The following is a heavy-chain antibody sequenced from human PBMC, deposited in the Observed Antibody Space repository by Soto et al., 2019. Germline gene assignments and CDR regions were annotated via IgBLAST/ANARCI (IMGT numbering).Heavy chain of an antibody. CDR2: IYYSGST. V-gene: IGHV4-30-4*01. CDR1: GGSISSGDYY. J-gene: IGHJ4*02. CDR3: ARGSITMVRGVPVDY. D-gene: IGHD3-10*01. Sequence: ASETLSLTCTVSGGSISSGDYYRSWIRQPPGKGLEWIGYIYYSGSTYYNPSLKSRVTISVDTSKNQFSLKLSSVTAADTAVYYCARGSITMVRGVPVDYWGQGTLVTVSS.